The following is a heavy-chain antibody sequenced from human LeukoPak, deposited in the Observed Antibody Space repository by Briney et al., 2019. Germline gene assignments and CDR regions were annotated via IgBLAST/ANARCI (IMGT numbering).Heavy chain of an antibody. CDR3: ARDKAGYNEVDY. CDR2: IHYSGRT. CDR1: GGSISSGDYY. V-gene: IGHV4-30-4*01. J-gene: IGHJ4*02. D-gene: IGHD5-24*01. Sequence: KPSETLSLTCTVSGGSISSGDYYWSWIRQPPGKGLEWIGYIHYSGRTYYNPSLKSRVTISVDTSKNQFSLKLTFVNAADTAIYFCARDKAGYNEVDYWGQGTVVTVSS.